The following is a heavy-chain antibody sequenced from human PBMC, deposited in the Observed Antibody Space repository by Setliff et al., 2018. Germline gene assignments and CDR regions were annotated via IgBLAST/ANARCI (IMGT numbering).Heavy chain of an antibody. J-gene: IGHJ4*02. CDR1: GFNFKTSS. CDR2: VSPRSTFI. CDR3: ATSSYYDNAGYRFFDN. Sequence: PGVSLRLSCVGFGFNFKTSSLNWVRQAPGKGLEWLSYVSPRSTFIHVADSVRGRFTVSRDDARGSVLLQMNSLRAEDTGIYYCATSSYYDNAGYRFFDNWGQGTQVTVSS. V-gene: IGHV3-21*05. D-gene: IGHD3-9*01.